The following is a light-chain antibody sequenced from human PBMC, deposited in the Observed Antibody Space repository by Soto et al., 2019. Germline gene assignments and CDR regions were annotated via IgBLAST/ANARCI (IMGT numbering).Light chain of an antibody. CDR2: DAS. CDR3: QQYDNLPYI. CDR1: QDIKKF. Sequence: IQMTQSPSSLSASVGDRVTITCQASQDIKKFLSWFQQKPGKAPKLLIYDASNLETGVPPRFGGSGSGTDFTFTITSLQPEDIGTYFCQQYDNLPYIFGQGTKVDIK. V-gene: IGKV1-33*01. J-gene: IGKJ2*01.